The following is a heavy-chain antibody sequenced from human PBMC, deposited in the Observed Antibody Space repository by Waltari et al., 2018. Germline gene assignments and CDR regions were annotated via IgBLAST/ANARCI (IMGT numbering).Heavy chain of an antibody. CDR3: ARTHTDWLYYYYYMDV. J-gene: IGHJ6*03. CDR2: INHSGST. CDR1: GGSFSGYY. Sequence: QVQLQQWGAGLLKPSETLSLTCAVYGGSFSGYYWSWFRQPPGKGLEWIGEINHSGSTNYNPSLKSRVTISVDTSKNQFSLKLSSVTAADTAVYYCARTHTDWLYYYYYMDVWGKGTTVTVSS. V-gene: IGHV4-34*01. D-gene: IGHD3-9*01.